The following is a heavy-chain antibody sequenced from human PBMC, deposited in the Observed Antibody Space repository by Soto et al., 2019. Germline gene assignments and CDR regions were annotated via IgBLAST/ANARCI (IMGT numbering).Heavy chain of an antibody. Sequence: QGQLVQSGGEVTKPGASVKVSCNSSGYTFSSYGISWVRQAPGQGLEWMGWISPYSGHTKEAPKVQGRRTLTTETSTGTAYMELRSLASDDTAVYYCARDRCTTAKCYTHHLDVWGQGTTVIVSS. CDR3: ARDRCTTAKCYTHHLDV. J-gene: IGHJ6*02. V-gene: IGHV1-18*04. D-gene: IGHD2-8*01. CDR2: ISPYSGHT. CDR1: GYTFSSYG.